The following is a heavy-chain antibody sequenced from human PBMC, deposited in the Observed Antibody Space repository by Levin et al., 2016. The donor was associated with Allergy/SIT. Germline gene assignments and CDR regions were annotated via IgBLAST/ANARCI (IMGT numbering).Heavy chain of an antibody. V-gene: IGHV1-18*01. D-gene: IGHD2-2*01. CDR3: ARTIGGALVPPANWFDP. CDR2: ISAFNGNT. Sequence: WVRQAPGQGLDWMGWISAFNGNTNYAQKFQGRVTMTTDTSTSTAYMELRSLRSDDTAVYYCARTIGGALVPPANWFDPWGQGTLVTVSS. J-gene: IGHJ5*02.